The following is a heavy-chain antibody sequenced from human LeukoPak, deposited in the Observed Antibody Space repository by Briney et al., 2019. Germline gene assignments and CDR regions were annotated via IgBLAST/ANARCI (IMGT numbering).Heavy chain of an antibody. CDR1: GYTFTGYH. CDR3: ARGGGDTYYYDSSGIIPKTPQTNWFDP. D-gene: IGHD3-22*01. J-gene: IGHJ5*02. Sequence: ASVKVSCKASGYTFTGYHMHWVRQAPGQGLEWMGWINPNSGGTNYAQKFQGRVTMTRDTSISTAYMELSRLRSDDTAVYYCARGGGDTYYYDSSGIIPKTPQTNWFDPWGQGTLVTVSS. CDR2: INPNSGGT. V-gene: IGHV1-2*02.